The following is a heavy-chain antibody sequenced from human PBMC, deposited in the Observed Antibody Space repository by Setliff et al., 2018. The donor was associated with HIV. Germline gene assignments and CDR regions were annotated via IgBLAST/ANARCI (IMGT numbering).Heavy chain of an antibody. D-gene: IGHD6-13*01. J-gene: IGHJ4*02. V-gene: IGHV4-59*11. CDR2: THHSGGT. CDR1: YGSISGHY. CDR3: ARLPDINSWPFDY. Sequence: SETLSLTCTVSYGSISGHYWTWIRRPPGKGLEWIGYTHHSGGTQYNPSLMSRLTMSVDSSKNQFSLSLSSVTAADTAVYYCARLPDINSWPFDYWARGTLVTVSS.